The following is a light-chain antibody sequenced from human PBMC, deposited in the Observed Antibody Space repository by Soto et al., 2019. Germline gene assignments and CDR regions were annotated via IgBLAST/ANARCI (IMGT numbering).Light chain of an antibody. CDR2: LNTDGSH. Sequence: QLVLTQSPSASASLGATVKLTCTLSSGHSSYAIAWHQQQPEKSPRYLMKLNTDGSHSKGDGIPDRFSGSSSGAERYLTISSLQSEDEPDYYCQTWVTGIQNVVFGGGTKLTVL. CDR3: QTWVTGIQNVV. V-gene: IGLV4-69*01. J-gene: IGLJ2*01. CDR1: SGHSSYA.